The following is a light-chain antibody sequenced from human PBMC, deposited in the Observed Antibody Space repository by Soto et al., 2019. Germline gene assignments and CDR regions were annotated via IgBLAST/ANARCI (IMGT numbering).Light chain of an antibody. CDR3: QQYSNRYT. CDR2: GAS. V-gene: IGKV3D-15*01. CDR1: QSVSSS. J-gene: IGKJ2*01. Sequence: EIVMTQSPATLSVSPGERATLSCRASQSVSSSLAWYQHKPGQAPRLLIYGASIRATGIPARFSGSGSGTEFTLNISSLQSEDFAAYYCQQYSNRYTFGQGTKLEIK.